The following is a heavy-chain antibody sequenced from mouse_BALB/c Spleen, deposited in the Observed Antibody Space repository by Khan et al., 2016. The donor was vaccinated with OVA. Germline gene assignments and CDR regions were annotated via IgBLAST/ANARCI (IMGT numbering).Heavy chain of an antibody. CDR2: ISYSGNT. D-gene: IGHD3-2*02. Sequence: EVQLVESGPGLVKPSQSLYLTCTVTGYSITSDYAWNWIRQFPGNKLEWMGYISYSGNTKYNPSLKSRISITRDTSKTQFFLQLNFVTIEDTATYYCERSQGGDFDYWGQGTPLTVSS. CDR1: GYSITSDYA. CDR3: ERSQGGDFDY. J-gene: IGHJ2*01. V-gene: IGHV3-2*02.